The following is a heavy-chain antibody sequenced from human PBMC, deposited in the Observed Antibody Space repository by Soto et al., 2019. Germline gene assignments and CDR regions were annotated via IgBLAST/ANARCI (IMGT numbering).Heavy chain of an antibody. Sequence: QVQLQESGPGLVKPSQTLSLTCTVSGGSISSGGYYWSWIRQHPGKGLEWIGYIYYSGSTYYNPSLKSRVTISVDTSKNQFSLKLSSVTAADTAVYYCARGGITIFGVVMAPNWFDPWGQGTLVTVSS. V-gene: IGHV4-31*03. CDR1: GGSISSGGYY. CDR2: IYYSGST. D-gene: IGHD3-3*01. CDR3: ARGGITIFGVVMAPNWFDP. J-gene: IGHJ5*02.